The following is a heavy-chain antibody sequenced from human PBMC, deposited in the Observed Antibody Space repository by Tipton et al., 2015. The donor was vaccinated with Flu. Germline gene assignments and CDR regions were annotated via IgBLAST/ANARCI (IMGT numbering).Heavy chain of an antibody. J-gene: IGHJ4*02. CDR3: ARGPFSSGFFDY. V-gene: IGHV4-61*01. CDR1: GGSVSSGSYY. Sequence: TLSLTCTVSGGSVSSGSYYWSWIRQPPGKGLEWIGYIYYSGSTNYNPSLKSRVTISVDTSKNQFSLKLSSVTAADTAVYYCARGPFSSGFFDYWGQGTLVTVSS. D-gene: IGHD3-3*01. CDR2: IYYSGST.